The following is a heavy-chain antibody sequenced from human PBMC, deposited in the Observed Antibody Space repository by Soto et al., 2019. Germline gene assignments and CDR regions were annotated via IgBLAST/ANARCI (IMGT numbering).Heavy chain of an antibody. Sequence: QVQLQQWGAGLLKPSETLSLTCAVYGRSFSGYYWSWIRKPPGKGLEWSGEINHSGSTNYSPSLMTRVTISVDTSQNQFSLNLSSVTAADTAVYYCARAYGGNAGVFDYWGQGTLVTVSS. D-gene: IGHD4-17*01. CDR3: ARAYGGNAGVFDY. CDR2: INHSGST. J-gene: IGHJ4*02. CDR1: GRSFSGYY. V-gene: IGHV4-34*01.